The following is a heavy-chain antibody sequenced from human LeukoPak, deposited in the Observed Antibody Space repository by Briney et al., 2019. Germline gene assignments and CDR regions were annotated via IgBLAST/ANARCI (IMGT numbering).Heavy chain of an antibody. Sequence: GGSLRLSCKGSGYAFSGDWMHWVRQAPGKGLGWVSRINNDGSSTGYADSVTGRFTISRDNAKNTLFLQMSSLRAEDTAVYYCASFNPISLSDYWGQGTLVTVSS. V-gene: IGHV3-74*01. CDR3: ASFNPISLSDY. CDR1: GYAFSGDW. D-gene: IGHD1-14*01. CDR2: INNDGSST. J-gene: IGHJ4*02.